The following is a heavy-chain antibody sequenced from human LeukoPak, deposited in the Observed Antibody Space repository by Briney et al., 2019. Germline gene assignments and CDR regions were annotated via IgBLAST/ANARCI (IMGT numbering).Heavy chain of an antibody. CDR2: ISYDGSNK. D-gene: IGHD3-9*01. J-gene: IGHJ4*02. CDR3: ARDGSDYDILTGSFDY. Sequence: PGRSLRLSCAASGFTFSSYAMHWVRQAPGKGLEWVAVISYDGSNKYYADSVKGRFTISRDNSKNTLYLQMNSLRAEDTAVYYCARDGSDYDILTGSFDYWGQGTLVTVSS. CDR1: GFTFSSYA. V-gene: IGHV3-30*04.